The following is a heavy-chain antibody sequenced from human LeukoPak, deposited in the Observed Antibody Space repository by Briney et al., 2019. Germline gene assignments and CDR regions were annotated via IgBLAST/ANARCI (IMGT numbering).Heavy chain of an antibody. Sequence: GGSLRLSCAASGFTFSSYAMHWVRQAPGKGLEWVAVISYDGSNKYYADSVKGRFTISRDNSKNTLYLQMNSLRAEDTAVYYCATEDSIVVLAAAPSTTYYYYYYMDVWGKRTTVTVSS. CDR2: ISYDGSNK. V-gene: IGHV3-30-3*01. CDR3: ATEDSIVVLAAAPSTTYYYYYYMDV. D-gene: IGHD2-2*01. J-gene: IGHJ6*03. CDR1: GFTFSSYA.